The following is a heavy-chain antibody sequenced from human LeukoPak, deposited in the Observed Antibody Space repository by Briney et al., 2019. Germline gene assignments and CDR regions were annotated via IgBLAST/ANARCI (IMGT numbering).Heavy chain of an antibody. CDR1: GFTFSSYA. V-gene: IGHV3-30*04. Sequence: GGSLRLSCAASGFTFSSYAMHWVRQAPGKGLEWVAVISYDGSNKYYADSVKGRFTISRDNSKNTLYLQMNSLRAEDTAVYYCARGVDIVVVVAAIRHWGQGTLVTVSS. CDR3: ARGVDIVVVVAAIRH. J-gene: IGHJ4*02. CDR2: ISYDGSNK. D-gene: IGHD2-15*01.